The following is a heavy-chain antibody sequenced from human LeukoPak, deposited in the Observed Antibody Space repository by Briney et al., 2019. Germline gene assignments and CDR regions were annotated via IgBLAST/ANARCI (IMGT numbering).Heavy chain of an antibody. J-gene: IGHJ5*02. V-gene: IGHV4-39*01. CDR3: ARNKYSSGWYGRFDP. CDR1: GGSISSSDYF. Sequence: PSETLSLTCTVSGGSISSSDYFWAWIRQPPGKGLEWIGHINYSGITYYSPSLKSRLIISVHTSKNYFSLKLSSVTAADTAVYYCARNKYSSGWYGRFDPWGQGTLVTVSS. CDR2: INYSGIT. D-gene: IGHD6-19*01.